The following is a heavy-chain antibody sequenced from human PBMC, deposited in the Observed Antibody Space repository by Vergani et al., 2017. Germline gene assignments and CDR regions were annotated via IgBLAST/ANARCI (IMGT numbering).Heavy chain of an antibody. J-gene: IGHJ4*02. D-gene: IGHD3-9*01. CDR1: GGSISSGSYY. V-gene: IGHV4-61*02. CDR3: AREGDILTGYLS. Sequence: QVQLQESGPGLVKPSQTLSLTCTVSGGSISSGSYYWSWIRQPAGKGLEWIGRIYTSGSTNYNPYLKSRVTISVDTSKNQFSLKLSSVTAADTAVYYCAREGDILTGYLSWGQGTLVTVSS. CDR2: IYTSGST.